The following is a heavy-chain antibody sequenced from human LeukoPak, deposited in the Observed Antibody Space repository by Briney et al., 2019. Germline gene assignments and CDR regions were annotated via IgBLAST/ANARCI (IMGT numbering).Heavy chain of an antibody. J-gene: IGHJ6*03. CDR3: AREQRILGRYYYYYYMDV. CDR2: IYTSGST. Sequence: SETLSLTCTVSGGSISSGSYYWSWIRQPAGKGLEWIGRIYTSGSTNYNPSLKSRVTMPVDTSKNQFSLKLSSVTAADTAVYYCAREQRILGRYYYYYYMDVWGKGTTVTISS. D-gene: IGHD1-1*01. CDR1: GGSISSGSYY. V-gene: IGHV4-61*02.